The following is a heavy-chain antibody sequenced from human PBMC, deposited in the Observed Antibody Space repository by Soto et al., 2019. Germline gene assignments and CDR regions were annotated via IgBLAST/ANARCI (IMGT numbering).Heavy chain of an antibody. CDR1: RYTFTGYY. Sequence: QVQLVQSGAEVKKPGASVKVSCKASRYTFTGYYMHWVRQAPGQGLEWMGWINPNSGGTNYAQKFQGWVTMTRDTSISTAYMELSRLRSDDTAVYYCARATPRGSGYYYYMDVWGKGTTVTVSS. CDR3: ARATPRGSGYYYYMDV. D-gene: IGHD2-15*01. CDR2: INPNSGGT. J-gene: IGHJ6*03. V-gene: IGHV1-2*04.